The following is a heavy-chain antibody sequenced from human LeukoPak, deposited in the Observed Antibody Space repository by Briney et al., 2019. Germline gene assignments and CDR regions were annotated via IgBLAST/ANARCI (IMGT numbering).Heavy chain of an antibody. CDR3: ARQRGWLSLYMDV. CDR1: GGSFSGYY. D-gene: IGHD6-19*01. Sequence: SETLSLTCAVYGGSFSGYYWSWIRQPPGKGLEWIGEINHSGSTNYNPSLKGRVTISADTSKNQFSLKLSSVTAADTAVYYCARQRGWLSLYMDVWGKGTTVTISS. V-gene: IGHV4-34*01. CDR2: INHSGST. J-gene: IGHJ6*03.